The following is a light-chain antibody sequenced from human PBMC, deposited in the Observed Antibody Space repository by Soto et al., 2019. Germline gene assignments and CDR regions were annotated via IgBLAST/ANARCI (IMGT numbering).Light chain of an antibody. V-gene: IGKV3-20*01. Sequence: EIVMTQSPATLSVSPGERATLSCRASQSVRSSFLAWYQQKPGQAPSLLIYGASTRATGIPARFSGSGSGTDFTLTISRLEPEDFAVYYCHQYGLSPPYTFGPGTKVDIK. CDR3: HQYGLSPPYT. CDR1: QSVRSSF. CDR2: GAS. J-gene: IGKJ3*01.